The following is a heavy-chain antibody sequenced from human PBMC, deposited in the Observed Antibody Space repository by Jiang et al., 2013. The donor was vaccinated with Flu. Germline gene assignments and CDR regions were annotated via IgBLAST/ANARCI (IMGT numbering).Heavy chain of an antibody. CDR3: ARGDFWSGYFGLHYYYGMDV. D-gene: IGHD3-3*01. CDR1: GGTFSSYA. CDR2: IIPIFGTA. Sequence: SGAEVKKPGSSVKVSCKASGGTFSSYAISWVRQAPGQGLEWMGGIIPIFGTANYAQKFQGRVTITADESTSTAYMELSSLRSEDTAVYYCARGDFWSGYFGLHYYYGMDVWGQGTTVTSP. J-gene: IGHJ6*02. V-gene: IGHV1-69*01.